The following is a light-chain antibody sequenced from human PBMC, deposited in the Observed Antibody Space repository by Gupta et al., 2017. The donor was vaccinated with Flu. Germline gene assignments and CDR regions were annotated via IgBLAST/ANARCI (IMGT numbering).Light chain of an antibody. V-gene: IGLV2-23*02. CDR1: SGDIVDFNL. CDR2: EVN. Sequence: QTVLTQPPPPSASPLQSLTISRTVASGDIVDFNLVSWYQQFPGKAPKLVIFEVNKRPSGVSDRFSGSKSGNAASLTISGLQAEDEADYHCCSYASNSIWVFGGGTKLTVL. J-gene: IGLJ3*02. CDR3: CSYASNSIWV.